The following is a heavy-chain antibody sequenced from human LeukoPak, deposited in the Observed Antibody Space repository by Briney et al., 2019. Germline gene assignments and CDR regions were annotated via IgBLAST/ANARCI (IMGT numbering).Heavy chain of an antibody. V-gene: IGHV3-30*03. CDR1: GFTFSSYG. Sequence: GGSLRLSCAASGFTFSSYGMHWVRQAPGKGLEWVAVISYDGSNKYYADSVKGRFTISRDNAKNTLYLQMNSLRAEDTAVYYCARGPPYYYDSSHVDYWGQGTLVTVSS. CDR2: ISYDGSNK. J-gene: IGHJ4*02. CDR3: ARGPPYYYDSSHVDY. D-gene: IGHD3-22*01.